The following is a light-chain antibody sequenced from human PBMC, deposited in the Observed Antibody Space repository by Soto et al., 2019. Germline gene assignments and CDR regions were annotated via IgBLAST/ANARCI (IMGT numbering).Light chain of an antibody. CDR2: DNN. Sequence: QSVLTQPASVSAAPGQKVTISCSGSSSNIGNNYVSWYQQLPGTATKLLIFDNNKRPSGIPDRFSGSTSGTSATLGITGLQTGDEADYYCGTWYSSRSAVVFGGGTKLTVL. CDR1: SSNIGNNY. CDR3: GTWYSSRSAVV. J-gene: IGLJ2*01. V-gene: IGLV1-51*01.